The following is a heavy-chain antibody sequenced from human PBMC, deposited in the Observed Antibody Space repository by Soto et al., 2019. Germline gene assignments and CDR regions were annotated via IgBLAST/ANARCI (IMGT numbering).Heavy chain of an antibody. Sequence: PSETLSLTCTVPGGSISSYYWSWIRQPPGKGLEWIGYIYYSGSTNYNPSLKSRVTISVDTSKNQFSLKLSSVTAADTAVYYCARVLRYFDWLLWCPDTKNHSYGMDVWGQGTTVTVSS. J-gene: IGHJ6*02. D-gene: IGHD3-9*01. CDR3: ARVLRYFDWLLWCPDTKNHSYGMDV. CDR1: GGSISSYY. CDR2: IYYSGST. V-gene: IGHV4-59*01.